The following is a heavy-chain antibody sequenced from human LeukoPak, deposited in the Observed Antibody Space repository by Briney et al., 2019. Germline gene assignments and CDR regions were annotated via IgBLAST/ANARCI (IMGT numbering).Heavy chain of an antibody. CDR1: GLTFSTYA. CDR2: ISYDGSNK. CDR3: ARDGFGELFPVEPNDY. J-gene: IGHJ4*02. Sequence: GGSLRLSCAASGLTFSTYAMHWVRQAPGKGLEWVALISYDGSNKYYADSVKGRFTISRDNPKNTLYLQMNSLRAEDTAVYYCARDGFGELFPVEPNDYWGQGTLVTVSS. D-gene: IGHD3-10*01. V-gene: IGHV3-30*04.